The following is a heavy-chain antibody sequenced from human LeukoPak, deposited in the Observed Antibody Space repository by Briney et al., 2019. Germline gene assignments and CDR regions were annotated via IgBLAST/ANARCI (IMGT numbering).Heavy chain of an antibody. J-gene: IGHJ3*02. V-gene: IGHV3-20*04. CDR3: ARAAPYYYDSSGYSAFDS. CDR1: GFTFDDYG. CDR2: INWNGGST. Sequence: GGSLRLSCAASGFTFDDYGMSWVRQAPGKGLEWVSGINWNGGSTGYADSVKGRFTISRDNAKNSLYLQMNSLRDEDTAVYYCARAAPYYYDSSGYSAFDSWGQGTMVTVSA. D-gene: IGHD3-22*01.